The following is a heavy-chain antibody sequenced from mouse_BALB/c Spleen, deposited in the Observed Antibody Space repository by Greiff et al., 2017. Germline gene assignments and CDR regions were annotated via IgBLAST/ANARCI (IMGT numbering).Heavy chain of an antibody. Sequence: QVQLKESGAELARPGASVKMSCKASGYTFTSYTMHWVKQRPGQGLEWIGYINPSSGYTNYNQKFKDKATLTADKSSSTPYMQLSSLTSEDSAVYYCARREGLSVFAYWGQGTLVTVSA. CDR2: INPSSGYT. J-gene: IGHJ3*01. CDR3: ARREGLSVFAY. CDR1: GYTFTSYT. V-gene: IGHV1-4*01.